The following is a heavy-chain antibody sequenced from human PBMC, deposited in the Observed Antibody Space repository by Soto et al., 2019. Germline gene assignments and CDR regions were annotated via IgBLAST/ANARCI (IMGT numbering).Heavy chain of an antibody. J-gene: IGHJ4*02. Sequence: SETLSLTCAVSGGSISSGGYSWSWIRQPPGKGLEWIGYIYHSGSTYYNPSLKSRVTISVDRSKNQFSLKLSSVTAADTAVYYCASDYGDYGDLVVGYWGQGTLVTVSS. CDR2: IYHSGST. CDR1: GGSISSGGYS. V-gene: IGHV4-30-2*01. D-gene: IGHD4-17*01. CDR3: ASDYGDYGDLVVGY.